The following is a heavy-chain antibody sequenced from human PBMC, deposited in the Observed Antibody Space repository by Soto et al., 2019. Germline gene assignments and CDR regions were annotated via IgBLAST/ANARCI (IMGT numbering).Heavy chain of an antibody. CDR1: GGTFSSYA. J-gene: IGHJ4*02. D-gene: IGHD5-18*01. CDR3: ARDRDSYGYWFDY. Sequence: SVKVSCKASGGTFSSYAISWVRQAPGQGLEWMGGIIPIFGTANYAQKFQGRVTITADESTGTAYMELSSLRSEDTAVYYCARDRDSYGYWFDYWGQGTLVTVS. CDR2: IIPIFGTA. V-gene: IGHV1-69*13.